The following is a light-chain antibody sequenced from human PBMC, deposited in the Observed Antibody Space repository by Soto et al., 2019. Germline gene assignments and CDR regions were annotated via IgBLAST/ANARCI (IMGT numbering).Light chain of an antibody. CDR3: QQYGSSPRT. J-gene: IGKJ1*01. CDR2: DVS. V-gene: IGKV3-20*01. CDR1: QSVSSNY. Sequence: EIVLTQSPGTLSLSPGERASLSCRASQSVSSNYLAWYQQKSGQAPSLLIYDVSRRATGIPERFSGSGSGTDFTLIISRLEPEDFAVYYCQQYGSSPRTFGQGTKVDTK.